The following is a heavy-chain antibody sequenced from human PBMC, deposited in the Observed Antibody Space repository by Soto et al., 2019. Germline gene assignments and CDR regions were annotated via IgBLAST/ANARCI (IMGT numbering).Heavy chain of an antibody. D-gene: IGHD6-19*01. CDR1: GFTFSTFS. J-gene: IGHJ4*02. CDR2: ISGGGRPI. V-gene: IGHV3-48*02. CDR3: ARDLGWAFDS. Sequence: EVQLVESGGGSVQPGGSLRLSCAASGFTFSTFSMNWVSQAPGRGLEWISYISGGGRPISYADSVKGRFTISRDNAKISLYLQMDSLTDEDTAVYYCARDLGWAFDSWGQGTLVTVSS.